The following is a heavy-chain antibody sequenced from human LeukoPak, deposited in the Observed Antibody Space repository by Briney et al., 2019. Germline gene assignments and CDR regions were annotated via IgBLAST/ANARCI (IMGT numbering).Heavy chain of an antibody. CDR1: GGSISSYY. Sequence: SETLSLTCTVSGGSISSYYWSWIRQPPGKGLEWIGYIYYSGSTNYNPSLKSRVTISVDTSKNQFSLKLSSVTAADTAVYYCASSYYDILTGYSPFDYWGQGPLVTVSS. D-gene: IGHD3-9*01. J-gene: IGHJ4*02. V-gene: IGHV4-59*08. CDR3: ASSYYDILTGYSPFDY. CDR2: IYYSGST.